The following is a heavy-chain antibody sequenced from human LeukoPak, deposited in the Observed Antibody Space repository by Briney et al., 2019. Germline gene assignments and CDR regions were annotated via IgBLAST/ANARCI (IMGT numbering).Heavy chain of an antibody. D-gene: IGHD2-2*01. CDR2: INHSGST. J-gene: IGHJ4*02. V-gene: IGHV4-34*01. CDR3: ASAALRYCSSTSCYSWGSFDY. Sequence: PSETLSLTCTVSGGSISSYYWSWIRQPPGKGLEWIGEINHSGSTNYNPSLKSRVTISVDTSKNQFSLKLSSVTAADTAVYYCASAALRYCSSTSCYSWGSFDYWGQGTLVTASS. CDR1: GGSISSYY.